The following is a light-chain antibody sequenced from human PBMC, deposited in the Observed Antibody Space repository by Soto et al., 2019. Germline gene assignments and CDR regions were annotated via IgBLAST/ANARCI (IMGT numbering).Light chain of an antibody. Sequence: LTQPRSVSESPGQSVTISCTGTSSDVGGYDYLSWYQQHPGKAPKLLIYGVSERPSGVPDRFSGSKSGSTASLTISGLQAEDEADYYCCSYADTYTYVFGTGTKVTVL. J-gene: IGLJ1*01. V-gene: IGLV2-11*01. CDR1: SSDVGGYDY. CDR2: GVS. CDR3: CSYADTYTYV.